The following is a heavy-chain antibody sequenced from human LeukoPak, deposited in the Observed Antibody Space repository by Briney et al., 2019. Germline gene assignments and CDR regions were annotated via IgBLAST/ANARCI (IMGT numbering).Heavy chain of an antibody. J-gene: IGHJ4*02. CDR3: ARVHPKGGAFDY. V-gene: IGHV3-21*01. CDR1: GFTFSSYS. Sequence: GGSLRLSCAASGFTFSSYSMNWVRQAPGKGLEWVSSISSSSSYIYYADSVEGRFTISRDNAKNSLYLQMNSLRAEDTAVYYCARVHPKGGAFDYWGQGTLVTVSS. CDR2: ISSSSSYI. D-gene: IGHD3-16*01.